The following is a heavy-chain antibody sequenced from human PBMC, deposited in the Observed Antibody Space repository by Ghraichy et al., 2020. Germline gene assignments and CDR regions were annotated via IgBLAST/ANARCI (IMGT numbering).Heavy chain of an antibody. D-gene: IGHD3-3*01. CDR2: IDSDGIST. CDR1: GFTFSTYW. CDR3: ARVEDDFWSGSIPFDF. Sequence: GESLNISCAASGFTFSTYWMHWVRQAPGKGLVWVSRIDSDGISTSYADSVEGRFTISRDNAKNTLYLQMNSLRAEDTAVYYCARVEDDFWSGSIPFDFWGQGTLVTVSS. J-gene: IGHJ4*02. V-gene: IGHV3-74*01.